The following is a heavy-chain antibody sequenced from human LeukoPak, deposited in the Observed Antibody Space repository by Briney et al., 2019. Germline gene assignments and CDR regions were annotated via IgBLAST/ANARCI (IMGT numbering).Heavy chain of an antibody. CDR2: IYPGESDT. CDR3: ARKSGRAFDI. V-gene: IGHV5-51*01. D-gene: IGHD2-15*01. Sequence: GESLKISFRGSGYSFTSYWIDWVRQMPGKGLEWMGIIYPGESDTRYSQSFQGQVTISADKSISTAYLQWSSLKASDTAMYYCARKSGRAFDIWGQGTMVTVSS. J-gene: IGHJ3*02. CDR1: GYSFTSYW.